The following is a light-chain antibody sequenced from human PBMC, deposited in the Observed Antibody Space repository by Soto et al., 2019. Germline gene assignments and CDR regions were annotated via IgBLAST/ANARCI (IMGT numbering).Light chain of an antibody. CDR2: KAS. CDR1: QGISSW. Sequence: DIQMTQSPCSVSASVGDRVTITCRAIQGISSWLAWYQQKPGKAPKLLIYKASTLKSGVPSRFSGSGSGTEFTLTISSLQPDDFATYYCQHYNSYSEAFGQGTKV. CDR3: QHYNSYSEA. J-gene: IGKJ1*01. V-gene: IGKV1-5*03.